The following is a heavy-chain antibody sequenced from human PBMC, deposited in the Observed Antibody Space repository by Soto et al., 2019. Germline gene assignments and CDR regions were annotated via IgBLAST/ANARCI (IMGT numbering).Heavy chain of an antibody. D-gene: IGHD4-17*01. J-gene: IGHJ2*01. Sequence: QVTLKESGPVLVNPTETLTLTCTVSGFSLRNTRMGVSWIRQSPGKALEWLAHIFSNDAKSYSPSLKSRLAISRDTSKSQVVLTMTNVAPLDTATYYCARALYVDYVHWYFDLWVRCTLVTVSS. CDR1: GFSLRNTRMG. CDR2: IFSNDAK. CDR3: ARALYVDYVHWYFDL. V-gene: IGHV2-26*01.